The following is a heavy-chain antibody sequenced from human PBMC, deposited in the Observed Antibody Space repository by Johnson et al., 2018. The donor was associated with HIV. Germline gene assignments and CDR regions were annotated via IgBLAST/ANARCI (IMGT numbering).Heavy chain of an antibody. J-gene: IGHJ3*02. CDR1: GFTFSSYA. D-gene: IGHD6-13*01. CDR2: ISYDGSNK. V-gene: IGHV3-30*14. CDR3: AREGGYSSSWYGGYGREDAFDI. Sequence: VQPGRSLRLSCAASGFTFSSYAMHWVRQAPGKGLEWVAVISYDGSNKYYADSVKGRFTISRDNSKNTLYLQMHSLRAEDTAVYYCAREGGYSSSWYGGYGREDAFDIWGQGTMVTVSS.